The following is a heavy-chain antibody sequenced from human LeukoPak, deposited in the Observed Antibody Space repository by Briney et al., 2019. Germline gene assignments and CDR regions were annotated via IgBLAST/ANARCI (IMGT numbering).Heavy chain of an antibody. Sequence: GGSLRLSCAASGFTFSNAWMSWVRQAPGKGLEWVSSISSSSYIYYADSVKGRFTISRDNAKNSLYLQMNSLRAEDTAVYYCARFLVVPAAMGYWGQGTLVTVSS. CDR3: ARFLVVPAAMGY. J-gene: IGHJ4*02. V-gene: IGHV3-21*01. D-gene: IGHD2-2*01. CDR1: GFTFSNAW. CDR2: ISSSSYI.